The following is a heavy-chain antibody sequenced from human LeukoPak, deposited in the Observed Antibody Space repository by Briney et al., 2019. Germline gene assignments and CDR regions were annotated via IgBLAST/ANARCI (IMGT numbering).Heavy chain of an antibody. CDR3: AKDSHPADYYDSSGYPLGVDY. CDR2: ISYDGSNK. CDR1: GFTFSSYG. D-gene: IGHD3-22*01. Sequence: GGSLRLSCAASGFTFSSYGMHWVRQAPGKGLEWVAVISYDGSNKYYADSVKGRFTISRDNSKNTLYLQMNSLRAEDTAVYYCAKDSHPADYYDSSGYPLGVDYWGQGTLVTVSS. V-gene: IGHV3-30*18. J-gene: IGHJ4*02.